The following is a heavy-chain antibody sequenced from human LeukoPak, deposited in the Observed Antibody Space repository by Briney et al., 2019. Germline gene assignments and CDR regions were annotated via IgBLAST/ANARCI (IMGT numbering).Heavy chain of an antibody. J-gene: IGHJ6*02. CDR2: MNPSSGNT. V-gene: IGHV1-8*01. CDR3: AREGSSSDYYYYGMDV. Sequence: ASVKVSCKASGYTFTSYDINWVRQATGQGLEWMGWMNPSSGNTGYAQKFQGRVTMTRNTSISTAYMELSSLRSEDTAVYYCAREGSSSDYYYYGMDVWGQGTTVTVSS. D-gene: IGHD6-6*01. CDR1: GYTFTSYD.